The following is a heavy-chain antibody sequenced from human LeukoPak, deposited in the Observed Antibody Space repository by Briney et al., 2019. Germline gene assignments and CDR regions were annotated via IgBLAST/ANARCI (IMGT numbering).Heavy chain of an antibody. CDR3: ALRKEDYYYYYMDV. V-gene: IGHV1-18*01. Sequence: ASVKVSCKASGYTFTSYGISWVRQAPGQGLEWMGWISAYNGNTNYAQKLQGRVTMTTDTSTSTAYMELRSLRPDDTAVYYCALRKEDYYYYYMDVWGKGTTVTVSS. J-gene: IGHJ6*03. CDR1: GYTFTSYG. CDR2: ISAYNGNT.